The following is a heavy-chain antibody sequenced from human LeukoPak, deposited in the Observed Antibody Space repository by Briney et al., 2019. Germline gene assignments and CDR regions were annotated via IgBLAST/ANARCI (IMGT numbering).Heavy chain of an antibody. D-gene: IGHD6-19*01. CDR3: ARDRDSSGWFDY. J-gene: IGHJ4*02. CDR1: GGSMRGYY. Sequence: SETLSLTCTVSGGSMRGYYWSWIRQPPGKGLEWIGYIYYSGSTTYNPSLKSRVTMSVDMSKNQFSLKLSSVTAADTAFYYCARDRDSSGWFDYWGQGALVTVSS. V-gene: IGHV4-59*01. CDR2: IYYSGST.